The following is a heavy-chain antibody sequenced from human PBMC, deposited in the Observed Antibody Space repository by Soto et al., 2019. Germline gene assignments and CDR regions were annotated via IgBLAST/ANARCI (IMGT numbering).Heavy chain of an antibody. CDR2: IKGDGSEK. Sequence: EVQLVESGGGLVQPGGSLRLACAASGFTFSSYWMNWVRQVPGKGLEWVANIKGDGSEKNYVDSVKGRFTLSRDNAKNSLYLQMDSLRVEDTAVYYCARELDYYASGSSFDYWGQGTLVSVSS. J-gene: IGHJ4*02. CDR1: GFTFSSYW. D-gene: IGHD3-10*01. CDR3: ARELDYYASGSSFDY. V-gene: IGHV3-7*01.